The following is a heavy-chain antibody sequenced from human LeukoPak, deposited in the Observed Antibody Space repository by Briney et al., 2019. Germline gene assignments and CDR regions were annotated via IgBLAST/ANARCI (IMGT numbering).Heavy chain of an antibody. Sequence: SVKVSCKASGYTFTTYGFSWVRQAPGQGLEWMGGIIPIFGIANYAQKFQGRVTITADESTSTAYMELSSLRSEDTAVYYCARDPPSYGDHDDYWGQGTLVTVSS. CDR3: ARDPPSYGDHDDY. J-gene: IGHJ4*02. CDR1: GYTFTTYG. CDR2: IIPIFGIA. V-gene: IGHV1-69*13. D-gene: IGHD4-17*01.